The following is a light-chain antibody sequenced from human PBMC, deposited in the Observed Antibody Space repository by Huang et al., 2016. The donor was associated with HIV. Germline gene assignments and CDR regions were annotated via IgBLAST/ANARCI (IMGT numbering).Light chain of an antibody. CDR2: DGS. J-gene: IGKJ4*01. CDR3: QQRAKN. V-gene: IGKV3-11*01. Sequence: EVVLTQSPATLSLSPGERATLSCRASESVSNSFAWYQQRPGQAPRLLIYDGSNSATGIPVRFSGSGSGTDFTLTISSLEPEDFAVYYCQQRAKNFGGGTKVEIK. CDR1: ESVSNS.